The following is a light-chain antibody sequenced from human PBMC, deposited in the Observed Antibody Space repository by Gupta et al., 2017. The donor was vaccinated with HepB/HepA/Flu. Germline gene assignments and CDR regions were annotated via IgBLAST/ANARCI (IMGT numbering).Light chain of an antibody. V-gene: IGLV2-8*01. J-gene: IGLJ1*01. CDR3: SSDAVSNKRV. CDR2: EVS. CDR1: SIYVGGYNY. Sequence: QSALTQPPSSSGSPGQSVTIACTGTSIYVGGYNYVSWYQQHPGKSPKLKIYEVSKRPAGVPDRFSGSTSGNTASLTVSGLQAEDEDDYYCSSDAVSNKRVFGPGTKVTVL.